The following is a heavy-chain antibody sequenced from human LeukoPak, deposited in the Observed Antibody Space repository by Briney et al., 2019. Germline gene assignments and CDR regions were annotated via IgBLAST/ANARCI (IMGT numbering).Heavy chain of an antibody. Sequence: GGSLRLSCEASGFTFSSYAMSWVRQAPGKGLEWVSAVSGSGGSTFYADSVKGRFTISRDTSKNTLYLQMNSLRVEDTAVYSCANSPARSQGSSRSIDYWGQGPLVTVSS. CDR2: VSGSGGST. V-gene: IGHV3-23*01. CDR3: ANSPARSQGSSRSIDY. D-gene: IGHD3-22*01. CDR1: GFTFSSYA. J-gene: IGHJ4*02.